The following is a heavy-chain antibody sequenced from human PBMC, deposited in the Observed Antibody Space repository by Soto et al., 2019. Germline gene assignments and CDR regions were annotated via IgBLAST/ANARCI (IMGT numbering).Heavy chain of an antibody. Sequence: PGGSLRLSCAASGFTFSSYWMSWVRQAPGKGLEWVASIKQDGSEKYYVDSVKGRFTISRDNAKNSLYLQMNSLRAEDTAVYYCARDWDFWSGYYTHYYYGMDVWGQGTTVTVSS. D-gene: IGHD3-3*01. CDR3: ARDWDFWSGYYTHYYYGMDV. CDR1: GFTFSSYW. CDR2: IKQDGSEK. V-gene: IGHV3-7*03. J-gene: IGHJ6*02.